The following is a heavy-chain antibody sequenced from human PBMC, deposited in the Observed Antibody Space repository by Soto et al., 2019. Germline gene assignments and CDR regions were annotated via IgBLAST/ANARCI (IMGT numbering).Heavy chain of an antibody. J-gene: IGHJ4*02. V-gene: IGHV3-21*01. CDR2: ISKSDYT. CDR3: AREDSIIIPALSDF. Sequence: GGSLRLSCTVSGFAFNNYGINWVRQALGKGLEWVSSISKSDYTSYSDSVKGRFAISRDNAKSSMSPQMNSLRVEDTAVYYCAREDSIIIPALSDFWGQGTLVTVSS. CDR1: GFAFNNYG. D-gene: IGHD2-2*01.